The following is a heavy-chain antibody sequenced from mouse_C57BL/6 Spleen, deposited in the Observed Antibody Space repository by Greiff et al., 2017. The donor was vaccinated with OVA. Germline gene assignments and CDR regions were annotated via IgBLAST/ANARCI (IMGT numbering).Heavy chain of an antibody. CDR2: IYPGDGDT. D-gene: IGHD4-1*01. J-gene: IGHJ2*01. CDR3: ARRGDWDYFDY. V-gene: IGHV1-80*01. Sequence: QVQLKQSGAELVKPGASVKISCKASGYAFSSYWMNWVKQRPGKGLEWIGQIYPGDGDTNYKGKFKGKATLTADKSSSTAYMQLSSLTSEDSAVYFCARRGDWDYFDYWGQGTTLTVSS. CDR1: GYAFSSYW.